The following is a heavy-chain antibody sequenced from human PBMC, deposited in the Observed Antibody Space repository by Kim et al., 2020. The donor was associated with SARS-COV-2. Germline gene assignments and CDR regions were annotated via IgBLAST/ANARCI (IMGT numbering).Heavy chain of an antibody. J-gene: IGHJ6*02. CDR1: GYTFISYY. V-gene: IGHV1-46*01. Sequence: ASVKVSCKASGYTFISYYMHWVRQAPGQGLEWMGIINPSGGSTSYAQKFQGRVTMTRDTSTSTVYMELSSLRSEDTAVYYCARDLRGSGYCSSTSCYSHYYYGMDVWGQGTTVTVSS. CDR2: INPSGGST. CDR3: ARDLRGSGYCSSTSCYSHYYYGMDV. D-gene: IGHD2-2*01.